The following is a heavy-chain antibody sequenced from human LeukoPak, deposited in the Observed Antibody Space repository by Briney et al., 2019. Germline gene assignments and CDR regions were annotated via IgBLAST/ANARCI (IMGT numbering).Heavy chain of an antibody. Sequence: PSETLSLTCAVYGGSFSGYYWSWIRQPPGKGLEWIGEINHSGSTNYNPSLKSRVTISVDTSKNQFSLKLSSVTAADTAVYYCARRRWLQIKSGFDYWGQGTLVTVSS. J-gene: IGHJ4*02. CDR2: INHSGST. CDR1: GGSFSGYY. V-gene: IGHV4-34*01. CDR3: ARRRWLQIKSGFDY. D-gene: IGHD5-24*01.